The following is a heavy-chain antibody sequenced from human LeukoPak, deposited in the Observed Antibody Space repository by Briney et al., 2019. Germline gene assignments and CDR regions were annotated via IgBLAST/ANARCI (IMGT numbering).Heavy chain of an antibody. CDR1: GGSISSYY. D-gene: IGHD2-15*01. V-gene: IGHV4-59*01. CDR3: ARGGWYLDY. J-gene: IGHJ4*01. CDR2: VYYSGNT. Sequence: SETLSLTCTVSGGSISSYYWSWIRQPPGKGLEWIGYVYYSGNTNYNPSLKSRVTISVDTSKNQFSLKLTSVTAAGTAVYFCARGGWYLDYWGHGTLVTVSS.